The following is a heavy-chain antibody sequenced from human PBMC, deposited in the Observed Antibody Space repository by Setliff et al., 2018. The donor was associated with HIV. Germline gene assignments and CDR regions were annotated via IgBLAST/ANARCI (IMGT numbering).Heavy chain of an antibody. CDR1: GYTFTSYP. Sequence: GASVKVSCKASGYTFTSYPMHWVRHAPGQGLEWMGVINTSGGSAGYAEKFRGRVTMTRDTSTSTVYMDLRNLRSEDTAVYYCARNQGDSSGWYAGDYWGHGTLVTVSS. V-gene: IGHV1-46*01. CDR3: ARNQGDSSGWYAGDY. CDR2: INTSGGSA. D-gene: IGHD6-19*01. J-gene: IGHJ4*01.